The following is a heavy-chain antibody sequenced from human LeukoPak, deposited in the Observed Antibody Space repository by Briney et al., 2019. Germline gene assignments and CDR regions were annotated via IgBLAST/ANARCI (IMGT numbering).Heavy chain of an antibody. V-gene: IGHV4-4*07. Sequence: SETLSLTCTVSGGSISSYYWSWIRQPAGKGLEWIGRIYTSGSTNYNPSLKSRVTISVDTSKNQFSLKLSSVTAADTAVYYCARDRGLGYRSGGSCFYAFDIWGQGTMVTVSS. CDR1: GGSISSYY. D-gene: IGHD2-15*01. J-gene: IGHJ3*02. CDR2: IYTSGST. CDR3: ARDRGLGYRSGGSCFYAFDI.